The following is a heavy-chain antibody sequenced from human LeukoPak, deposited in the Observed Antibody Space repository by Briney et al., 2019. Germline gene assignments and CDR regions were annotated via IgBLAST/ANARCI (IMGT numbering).Heavy chain of an antibody. CDR1: GYRFTDYW. V-gene: IGHV5-51*01. CDR3: ARGAAGTTPDYYYFGLDV. CDR2: IYPGDSDT. Sequence: GESLKISCKGSGYRFTDYWIGWVRQMPGKGLQWMGIIYPGDSDTRYSPSFQGQVTISADKSINTAHLQWSSLKASDTTMYYCARGAAGTTPDYYYFGLDVWGQGTTVRVSS. J-gene: IGHJ6*02. D-gene: IGHD1-7*01.